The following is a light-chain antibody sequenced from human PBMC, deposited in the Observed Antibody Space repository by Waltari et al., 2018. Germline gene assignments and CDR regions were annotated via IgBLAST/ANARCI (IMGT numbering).Light chain of an antibody. J-gene: IGLJ2*01. CDR3: QACDSKNVV. V-gene: IGLV3-1*01. CDR1: NLGDKY. Sequence: SDELTQPPSVSVSPGQTAIITCSGKNLGDKYASWYQQKPGQSPILVIYQDSNRPSGIPERFSGSNSGNTATLTIGGTQSTDEADYFCQACDSKNVVFGGGTQLTVL. CDR2: QDS.